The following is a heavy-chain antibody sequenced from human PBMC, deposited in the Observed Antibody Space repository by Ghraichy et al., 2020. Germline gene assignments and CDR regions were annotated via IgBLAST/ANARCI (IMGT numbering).Heavy chain of an antibody. CDR3: VKGSWGATPEDDAFDI. CDR2: ISSNGGST. CDR1: GFTFSSYA. Sequence: GGSLRLSCSASGFTFSSYAMHWVRQAPGKGLEYVSAISSNGGSTYYADSVKGRFTISRDNSKNTLYLQMSSLRAEDTAVYYCVKGSWGATPEDDAFDIWGQGTMVTVSS. J-gene: IGHJ3*02. D-gene: IGHD7-27*01. V-gene: IGHV3-64D*06.